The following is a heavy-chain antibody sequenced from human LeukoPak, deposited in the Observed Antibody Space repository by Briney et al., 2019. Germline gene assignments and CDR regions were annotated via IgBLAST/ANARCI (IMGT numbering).Heavy chain of an antibody. CDR2: IWYDGSNK. D-gene: IGHD1-7*01. CDR3: ARDLTWNYDPDYYYYGMDV. Sequence: PGGSLRLSCAASGFTFSSYGMHWVRQAPGKGLEWVAVIWYDGSNKYYADSVKGRFTISRDNSKNTLYLQMNSLRAEDTAVYYCARDLTWNYDPDYYYYGMDVWGQGTTATVSS. J-gene: IGHJ6*02. CDR1: GFTFSSYG. V-gene: IGHV3-33*01.